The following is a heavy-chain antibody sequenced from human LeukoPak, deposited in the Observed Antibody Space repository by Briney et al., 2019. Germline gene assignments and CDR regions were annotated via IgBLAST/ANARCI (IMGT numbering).Heavy chain of an antibody. CDR2: INTDGTST. V-gene: IGHV3-74*01. Sequence: PGGSLRLSCATSRFTFSNYWMQWVRQTPGKGLVWVSRINTDGTSTSYADSVKGRFTISRDNAENTLYLQMNSLRAGDTAVYYCARKGFWSGSSDYWGQGTLVTVSS. CDR3: ARKGFWSGSSDY. D-gene: IGHD3-3*01. CDR1: RFTFSNYW. J-gene: IGHJ4*02.